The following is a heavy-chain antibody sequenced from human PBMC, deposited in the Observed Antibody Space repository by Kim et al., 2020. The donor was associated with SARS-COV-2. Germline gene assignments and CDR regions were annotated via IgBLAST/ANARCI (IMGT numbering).Heavy chain of an antibody. Sequence: ASVKVSCKASGHTFTGHNIHWVRQAPGQGLEWMGWIRPNTGVTPYAQKFQGRVTMTRDTSITTAYMELSSLRSDDTAVYYCALGGGHSFFISCGQRTLV. D-gene: IGHD2-15*01. J-gene: IGHJ1*01. CDR1: GHTFTGHN. CDR2: IRPNTGVT. CDR3: ALGGGHSFFIS. V-gene: IGHV1-2*02.